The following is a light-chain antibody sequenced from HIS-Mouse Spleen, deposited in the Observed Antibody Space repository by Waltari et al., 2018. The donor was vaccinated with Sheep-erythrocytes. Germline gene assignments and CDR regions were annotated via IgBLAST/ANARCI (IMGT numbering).Light chain of an antibody. J-gene: IGLJ1*01. V-gene: IGLV2-23*01. CDR1: SSDVGSYNL. Sequence: QSALTQPASVSGSPGQSITISCTGTSSDVGSYNLVSWYQQHPGKAPKLMIYKGSKRPSGVSNRFSGSKSGNTASLTISGLQAEDEADYYCCSYAGSYNHVFATGTKVTVL. CDR3: CSYAGSYNHV. CDR2: KGS.